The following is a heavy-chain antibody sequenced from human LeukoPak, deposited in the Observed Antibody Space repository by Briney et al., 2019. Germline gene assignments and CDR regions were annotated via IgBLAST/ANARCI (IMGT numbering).Heavy chain of an antibody. CDR3: ARVPRSYYYYYYMDV. V-gene: IGHV4-59*01. CDR1: GGSISGYH. CDR2: IYYSGSS. J-gene: IGHJ6*03. Sequence: PSETLSLTCNVSGGSISGYHWSWIRQPPGKGLEWLGYIYYSGSSNYNPSLKSRVTISVDTSKNQFSLKLSSVTAADTAVYYCARVPRSYYYYYYMDVWGKGTTVTVSS.